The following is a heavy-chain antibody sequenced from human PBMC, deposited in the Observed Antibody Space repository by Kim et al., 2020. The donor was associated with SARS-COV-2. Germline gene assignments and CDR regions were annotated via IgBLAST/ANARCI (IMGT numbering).Heavy chain of an antibody. Sequence: VDSVKGRFTISRDTAKNSLYLQMNSLRAEDTAVYYCARVCWAPHWYFDLWGRGTLVTVSS. V-gene: IGHV3-7*01. J-gene: IGHJ2*01. CDR3: ARVCWAPHWYFDL. D-gene: IGHD6-13*01.